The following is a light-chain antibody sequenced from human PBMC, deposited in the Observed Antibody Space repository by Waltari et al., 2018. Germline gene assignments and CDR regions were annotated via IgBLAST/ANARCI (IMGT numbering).Light chain of an antibody. J-gene: IGLJ2*01. CDR1: SSDVGNYKR. V-gene: IGLV2-23*02. CDR3: SSYEGSSKGV. CDR2: AVS. Sequence: QSALTQPASVSGSPGQSITIPCTGTSSDVGNYKRVSRYQQHPGKAPKLMIYAVSKRPSGVSDRFSGSKSGDMASLTISGLQPEDEAEYFCSSYEGSSKGVFGGGTKVTVL.